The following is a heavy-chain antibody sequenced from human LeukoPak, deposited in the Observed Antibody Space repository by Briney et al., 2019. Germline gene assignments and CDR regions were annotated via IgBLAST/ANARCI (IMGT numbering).Heavy chain of an antibody. CDR2: IYYSGST. D-gene: IGHD5-12*01. J-gene: IGHJ4*02. Sequence: PSETLSVTCTVSGGSISSYYWSWIRQPPGKGLEWIGYIYYSGSTNYNPSLKSRVTISVDTSKNQFSLKLSSVTAADTAVYYCARGYSGYESNYWGQGTLVTVSS. CDR1: GGSISSYY. V-gene: IGHV4-59*01. CDR3: ARGYSGYESNY.